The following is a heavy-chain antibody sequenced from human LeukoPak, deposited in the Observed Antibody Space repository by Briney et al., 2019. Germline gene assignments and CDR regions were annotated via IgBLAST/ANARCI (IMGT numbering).Heavy chain of an antibody. V-gene: IGHV1-46*01. J-gene: IGHJ4*02. Sequence: ASVKVSCKASGYTFTNYYMHWVRQAPGQGPEWMGIINPSGSNTSYAQKFQGRVTMTRDTSTSTVYMELSSLRSEDTAVYYCARSGSSTSCPRDYWGQGTLVTVAS. CDR3: ARSGSSTSCPRDY. CDR2: INPSGSNT. D-gene: IGHD2-2*01. CDR1: GYTFTNYY.